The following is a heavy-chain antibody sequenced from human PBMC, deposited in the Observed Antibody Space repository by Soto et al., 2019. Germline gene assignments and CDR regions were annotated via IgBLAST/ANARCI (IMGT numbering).Heavy chain of an antibody. CDR3: ARDHRSYYYDSSGYYYDY. J-gene: IGHJ4*02. D-gene: IGHD3-22*01. CDR1: GFTFSSYS. CDR2: ISSSSSYI. Sequence: NPGGSLRLSCAASGFTFSSYSMNWVRQAPGKGLEWVSPISSSSSYIYYADSVKGRFTISRDNAKSSLYLQMNSLRAEDTAVYYCARDHRSYYYDSSGYYYDYWGQGTLVTVSS. V-gene: IGHV3-21*01.